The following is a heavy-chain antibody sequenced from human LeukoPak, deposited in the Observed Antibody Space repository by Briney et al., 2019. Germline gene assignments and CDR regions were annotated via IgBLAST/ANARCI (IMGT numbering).Heavy chain of an antibody. J-gene: IGHJ5*02. CDR2: ISNSGNTK. CDR3: ARDQYCSSTTCYGFDP. CDR1: GFTFSSYE. Sequence: PGGSLRLSCAASGFTFSSYEVNWVRQAPGKGLEWVSYISNSGNTKYYADSVKGRFTVSRDNAKNSLYLQMNSLRAEDTAVYYCARDQYCSSTTCYGFDPWGQGTLVTVSS. V-gene: IGHV3-48*03. D-gene: IGHD2-2*01.